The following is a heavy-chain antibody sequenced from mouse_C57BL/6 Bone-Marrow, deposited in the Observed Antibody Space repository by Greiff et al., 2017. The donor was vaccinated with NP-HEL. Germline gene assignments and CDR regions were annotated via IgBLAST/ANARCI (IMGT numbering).Heavy chain of an antibody. Sequence: EVQLVESGPGLVKPSQSLSLTCSVTGYSITSGYYWNWIRQFPGNKLEWMGYISYDGSNNYNPSLKNRISITRDTSKNQFFLKLNSVTTEDTATYYCAAYYSNYWFADWGQGTLVTVSA. J-gene: IGHJ3*01. V-gene: IGHV3-6*01. CDR3: AAYYSNYWFAD. D-gene: IGHD2-5*01. CDR1: GYSITSGYY. CDR2: ISYDGSN.